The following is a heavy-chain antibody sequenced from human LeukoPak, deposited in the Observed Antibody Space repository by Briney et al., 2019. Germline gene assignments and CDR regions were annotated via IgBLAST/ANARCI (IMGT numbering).Heavy chain of an antibody. CDR3: ARRRSAYDSSGYYYLYGLGWFDP. D-gene: IGHD3-22*01. CDR1: GGSFSGYY. V-gene: IGHV4-34*01. CDR2: INHSGST. J-gene: IGHJ5*02. Sequence: SETLSLTCAVYGGSFSGYYWSWIRQPPGKGLEWIGEINHSGSTNYNPSLKSRVTISVDTSKNQFSLKLSSVTAADTAVYYCARRRSAYDSSGYYYLYGLGWFDPWGQGTLVTVSS.